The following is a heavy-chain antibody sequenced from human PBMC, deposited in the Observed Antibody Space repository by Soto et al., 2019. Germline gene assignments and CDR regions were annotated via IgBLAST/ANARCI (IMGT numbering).Heavy chain of an antibody. CDR1: GFTVSSNY. CDR3: ARDQRSGSYPYYYYYYGMDV. Sequence: GSLRLSCAASGFTVSSNYMSWVRQAPGKGLEWVSVIYSGGSTYYADSVKGRFTISRDNSKNTLYLQMNSLRAEDTAVYYCARDQRSGSYPYYYYYYGMDVWGQGTTVTVSS. CDR2: IYSGGST. V-gene: IGHV3-53*01. J-gene: IGHJ6*02. D-gene: IGHD1-26*01.